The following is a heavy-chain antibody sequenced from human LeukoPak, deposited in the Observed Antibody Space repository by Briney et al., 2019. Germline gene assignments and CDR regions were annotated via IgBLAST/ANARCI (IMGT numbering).Heavy chain of an antibody. CDR3: ARDMLRGDPFDY. CDR2: IWYDGSNK. CDR1: GFTFSSYG. J-gene: IGHJ4*02. V-gene: IGHV3-33*01. D-gene: IGHD2-21*02. Sequence: GGSLRLSCAASGFTFSSYGMHWVRQAPGKGLEWVAVIWYDGSNKYYADSVKGRFTISRDNSKNTLYLQMNSLRAEDTAVYYCARDMLRGDPFDYWGRGTLVTVSS.